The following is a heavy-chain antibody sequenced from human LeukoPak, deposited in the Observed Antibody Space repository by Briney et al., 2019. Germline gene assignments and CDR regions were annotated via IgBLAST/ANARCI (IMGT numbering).Heavy chain of an antibody. CDR2: ISGGGGST. V-gene: IGHV3-23*01. J-gene: IGHJ5*02. CDR3: AKKRVGDLGNNWFDP. Sequence: GGSLRLSCAASGFTFSSYAMSWVRQAPGKGLEWVSSISGGGGSTYYADSVKGRFTISRDNSKNTLYLQMNSLRAEDTAVYYCAKKRVGDLGNNWFDPWGQGTLVTVSS. CDR1: GFTFSSYA. D-gene: IGHD3-16*01.